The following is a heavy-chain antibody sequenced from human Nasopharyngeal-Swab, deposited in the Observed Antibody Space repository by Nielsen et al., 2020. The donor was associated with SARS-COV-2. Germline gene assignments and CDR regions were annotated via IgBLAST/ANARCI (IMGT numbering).Heavy chain of an antibody. Sequence: WIRQPPGKGLEWIGSIYHSGSTYYNPSLKSRVTTSVDTSKNQFSLKLSSVTAADTAVYYCARVSVMYNWKGVVDYWGQGTLVTVSS. V-gene: IGHV4-38-2*02. CDR2: IYHSGST. CDR3: ARVSVMYNWKGVVDY. D-gene: IGHD1-20*01. J-gene: IGHJ4*02.